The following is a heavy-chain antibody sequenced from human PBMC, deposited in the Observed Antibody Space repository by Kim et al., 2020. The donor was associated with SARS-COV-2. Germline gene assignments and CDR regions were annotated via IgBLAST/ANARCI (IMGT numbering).Heavy chain of an antibody. D-gene: IGHD1-26*01. CDR3: ARIVGPGD. CDR2: GSNK. V-gene: IGHV3-30*01. J-gene: IGHJ4*02. Sequence: GSNKYYADSVKGRFTISRDNSKNTLYLQMNSLRAEDTAVYYCARIVGPGDWGQGTLVTVSS.